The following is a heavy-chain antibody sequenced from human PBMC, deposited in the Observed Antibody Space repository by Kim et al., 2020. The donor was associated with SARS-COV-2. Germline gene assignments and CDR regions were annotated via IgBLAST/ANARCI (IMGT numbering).Heavy chain of an antibody. CDR2: IRSKANSYAT. J-gene: IGHJ4*02. V-gene: IGHV3-73*01. D-gene: IGHD3-10*01. Sequence: GGSLRLSCAASGFTFSGSAMHWVRQASGKGLEWVGRIRSKANSYATAYAASVKGRFTISRDDSKNTAYLQMNSLKTEDTAVYYCTRHQFVLFGSGSYYNDPYFDYWGQGTLVTVSS. CDR3: TRHQFVLFGSGSYYNDPYFDY. CDR1: GFTFSGSA.